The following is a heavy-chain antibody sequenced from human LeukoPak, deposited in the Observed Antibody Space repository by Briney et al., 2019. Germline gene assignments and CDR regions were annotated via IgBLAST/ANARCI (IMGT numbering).Heavy chain of an antibody. Sequence: GGSLRLSCAASGFTFSDYYMSWIRQAPGKGLEWVSYISSSGSTIYYADSVKGRFTISRDNAKNSLYLQMNSLRAEDTAVYYCAGGTLRGGYCTNGVCFRGFYYYGMDVWGQGTTVTVSS. CDR2: ISSSGSTI. CDR1: GFTFSDYY. D-gene: IGHD2-8*01. V-gene: IGHV3-11*01. J-gene: IGHJ6*02. CDR3: AGGTLRGGYCTNGVCFRGFYYYGMDV.